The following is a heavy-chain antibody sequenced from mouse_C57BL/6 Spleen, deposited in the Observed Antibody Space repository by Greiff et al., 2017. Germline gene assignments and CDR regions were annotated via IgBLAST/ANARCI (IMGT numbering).Heavy chain of an antibody. CDR3: ARKEAYYGSSHWYFDV. D-gene: IGHD1-1*01. CDR1: GFTFSDYG. V-gene: IGHV5-17*01. CDR2: ISSGSSTI. J-gene: IGHJ1*03. Sequence: EVKLMESGGGLVKPGGSLKLSCAASGFTFSDYGMHWVRQAPEKGLEWVAYISSGSSTIYYADTVKGRFTISRDNAKNTLFLQMTSLRSEDTAMYYCARKEAYYGSSHWYFDVWGTGTTVTVSS.